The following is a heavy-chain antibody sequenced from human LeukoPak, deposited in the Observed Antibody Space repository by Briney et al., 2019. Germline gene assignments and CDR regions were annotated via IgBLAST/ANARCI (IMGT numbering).Heavy chain of an antibody. Sequence: GASVKVSCKASGYTFTGYYMHWVRQAPGQGLEGMGWINPNSGGTNYAQKFQGRVTMTRDTSISTAYMELSRLRSDDTAVYYCARDPSIAAAGTPNFGYWGQGTLVTVSS. J-gene: IGHJ4*02. CDR1: GYTFTGYY. V-gene: IGHV1-2*02. CDR2: INPNSGGT. CDR3: ARDPSIAAAGTPNFGY. D-gene: IGHD6-13*01.